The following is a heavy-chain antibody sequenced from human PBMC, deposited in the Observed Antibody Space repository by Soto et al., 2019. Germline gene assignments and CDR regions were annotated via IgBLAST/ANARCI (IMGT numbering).Heavy chain of an antibody. CDR2: IYYSGST. J-gene: IGHJ4*02. CDR3: ARGVTMVRGVIHTPYFDY. V-gene: IGHV4-31*03. CDR1: GGSISSGGYY. D-gene: IGHD3-10*01. Sequence: SETLSLTCTVSGGSISSGGYYWSWIRQHPGKGLEWIGYIYYSGSTYYNPSLKSRVTISVDTSKNQFSLKLSTVTAADTAVYYCARGVTMVRGVIHTPYFDYWGQGTLVTVSS.